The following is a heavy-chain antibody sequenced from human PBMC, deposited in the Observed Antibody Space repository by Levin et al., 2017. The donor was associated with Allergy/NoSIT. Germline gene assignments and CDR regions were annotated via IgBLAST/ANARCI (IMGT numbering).Heavy chain of an antibody. Sequence: GESLKISCAASGFTFSWYWMSRVRQAPGKGLEWVANIKQDGSEKYYVDSVKGRFTISRDNVKTTLYLEMNSLRAEDTSLYYCARDTGWSGVYSRVLYGMDGWGQGTTVTVSS. D-gene: IGHD3-3*01. CDR2: IKQDGSEK. J-gene: IGHJ6*02. V-gene: IGHV3-7*01. CDR1: GFTFSWYW. CDR3: ARDTGWSGVYSRVLYGMDG.